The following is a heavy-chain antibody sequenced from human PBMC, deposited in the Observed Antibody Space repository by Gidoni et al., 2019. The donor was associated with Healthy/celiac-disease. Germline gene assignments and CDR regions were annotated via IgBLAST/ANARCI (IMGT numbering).Heavy chain of an antibody. CDR2: IYYSGST. Sequence: QLQLQESGPGLVTPSVTLSLTCTVSRGSISSSSYYPGWLRQPPGKGLEWIGSIYYSGSTYYNPSLKSRVTMSVDTSKNQFSLKLSSVTAADTAVYYCARDDSRGRWLPNSYYYYGMDVWGQGTTVTVSS. CDR3: ARDDSRGRWLPNSYYYYGMDV. CDR1: RGSISSSSYY. J-gene: IGHJ6*02. D-gene: IGHD3-16*01. V-gene: IGHV4-39*02.